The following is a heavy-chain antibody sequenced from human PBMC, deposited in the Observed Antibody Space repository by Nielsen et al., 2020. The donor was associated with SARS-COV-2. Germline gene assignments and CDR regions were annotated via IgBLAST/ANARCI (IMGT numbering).Heavy chain of an antibody. CDR1: GFTFSSYG. D-gene: IGHD3-10*01. CDR3: AKSYAYYYGSGNRDDAFDI. CDR2: ISYDGSNK. Sequence: SCAASGFTFSSYGMHWVRQAPGKGLEWVAVISYDGSNKYYADSVKGRFTISRDNSKNTLYLQMNSLRAEDTAVYYCAKSYAYYYGSGNRDDAFDIWGQGTMVTVSS. V-gene: IGHV3-30*18. J-gene: IGHJ3*02.